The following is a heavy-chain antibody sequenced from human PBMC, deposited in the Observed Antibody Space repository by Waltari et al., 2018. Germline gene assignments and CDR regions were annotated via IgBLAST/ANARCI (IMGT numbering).Heavy chain of an antibody. V-gene: IGHV4-38-2*01. J-gene: IGHJ4*02. Sequence: QVQLQESGPGLVKPSETLSLTCRVSGYSISNGYYWALIRPPPGKGLEWIGSIYYRGRTLYNRSLKRRVTISVDTAKNQFSLKLSSVTAADRAVYFCARLGGTYFPFDYWGQGALVTVSS. CDR1: GYSISNGYY. CDR2: IYYRGRT. CDR3: ARLGGTYFPFDY. D-gene: IGHD1-26*01.